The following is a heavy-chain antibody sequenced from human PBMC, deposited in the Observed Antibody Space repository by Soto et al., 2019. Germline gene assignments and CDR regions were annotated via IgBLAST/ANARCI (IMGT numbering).Heavy chain of an antibody. Sequence: QVQLVQSGAEVRTPGASVKVSCKASGYTFTSYDINWVRQATGQGPEWMGWMNPDSGNTGYVQKFQGRVNMTRNTAISTAYMELSSLRSEDTAVYYCARSVGGSNVNFDYWGQGTLVTVS. CDR3: ARSVGGSNVNFDY. CDR1: GYTFTSYD. J-gene: IGHJ4*02. D-gene: IGHD3-10*01. V-gene: IGHV1-8*01. CDR2: MNPDSGNT.